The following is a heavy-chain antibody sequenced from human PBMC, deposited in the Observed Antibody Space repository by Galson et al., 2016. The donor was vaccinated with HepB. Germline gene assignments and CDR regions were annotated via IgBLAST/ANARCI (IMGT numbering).Heavy chain of an antibody. CDR3: AKDGTSYYSYMGV. CDR1: GFSFGTYG. CDR2: ISYDGSNK. D-gene: IGHD2-21*01. Sequence: SLRLSCAASGFSFGTYGMHWVRQTPGKGLEWLATISYDGSNKFYADSVKGRFTISRHNSGNTLYLQMASLGAEDSALYFCAKDGTSYYSYMGVWGKGTPVIVSS. V-gene: IGHV3-30*18. J-gene: IGHJ6*03.